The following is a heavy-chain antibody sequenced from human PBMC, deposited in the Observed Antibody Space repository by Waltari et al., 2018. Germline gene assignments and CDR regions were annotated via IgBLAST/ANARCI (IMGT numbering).Heavy chain of an antibody. CDR3: AGESGVGAIGGPFDY. D-gene: IGHD1-26*01. Sequence: QVQLVQSGAEVKKPGSSVKVSCKASGGTFSSYAISWVRQAPGQGLEWRGGLTPYYGTANTEQKFQCRVTITADESTCTAYMELSSLRSEDTAVYYCAGESGVGAIGGPFDYWGQGTLVTVSS. V-gene: IGHV1-69*01. CDR2: LTPYYGTA. J-gene: IGHJ4*02. CDR1: GGTFSSYA.